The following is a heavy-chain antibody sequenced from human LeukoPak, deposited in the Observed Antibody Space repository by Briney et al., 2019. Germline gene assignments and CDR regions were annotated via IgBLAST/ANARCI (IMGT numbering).Heavy chain of an antibody. J-gene: IGHJ5*02. CDR2: INHSGST. CDR1: GGSFSGYY. D-gene: IGHD5-18*01. CDR3: ARGRGYLFP. Sequence: SETLSLTCAVYGGSFSGYYWSWIRQPPGKGLEWIGEINHSGSTNYNPSLKSRVTISVDTSKNQFSLKLSSVTAADTAVYYCARGRGYLFPWGQGTLVTVSS. V-gene: IGHV4-34*01.